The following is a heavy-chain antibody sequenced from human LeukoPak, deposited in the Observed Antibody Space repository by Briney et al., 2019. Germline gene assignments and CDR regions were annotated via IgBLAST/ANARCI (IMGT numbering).Heavy chain of an antibody. CDR3: ARDERDDRSA. CDR2: IYYSGST. J-gene: IGHJ4*02. Sequence: SETLSLTCTVSGGSISSGDYYWSWIRQPPGKGLEWIGYIYYSGSTYYNPSLKSRVTISVDTSKDQFSLKLSSVTAADTAVYYCARDERDDRSAWGQGTLVTVSS. CDR1: GGSISSGDYY. V-gene: IGHV4-30-4*01. D-gene: IGHD3-22*01.